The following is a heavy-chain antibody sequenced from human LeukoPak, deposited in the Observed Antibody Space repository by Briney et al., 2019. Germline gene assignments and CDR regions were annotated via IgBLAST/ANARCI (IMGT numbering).Heavy chain of an antibody. CDR3: ARGRRGFREKNYYMDV. D-gene: IGHD3-10*01. CDR2: INHSGST. J-gene: IGHJ6*03. V-gene: IGHV4-34*01. CDR1: GGSFSGYY. Sequence: SETLSLTCAVYGGSFSGYYWSWIRQPPGKGLEWIGEINHSGSTNYNPSLKSRVTISVDTSKNQFSLKLSSVTAADTAVYYCARGRRGFREKNYYMDVWGKGTTVTVS.